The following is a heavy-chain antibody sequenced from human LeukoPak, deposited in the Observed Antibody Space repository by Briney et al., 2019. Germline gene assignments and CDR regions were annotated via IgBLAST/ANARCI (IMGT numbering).Heavy chain of an antibody. V-gene: IGHV1-18*01. Sequence: ASVKVSCKASGYTFTSYGTSWVRQAPGQGLEWMGWTSAYNGNTNYAQKLQGRVTITTDTSTSTAYMELRSLRSDDTAVYYCARDRVVGARYFDSWGQGTLVTVSS. CDR2: TSAYNGNT. J-gene: IGHJ4*02. D-gene: IGHD1-26*01. CDR3: ARDRVVGARYFDS. CDR1: GYTFTSYG.